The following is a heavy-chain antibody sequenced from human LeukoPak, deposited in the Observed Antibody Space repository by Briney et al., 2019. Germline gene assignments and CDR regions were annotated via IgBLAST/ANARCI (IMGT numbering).Heavy chain of an antibody. D-gene: IGHD6-13*01. CDR1: GFTFYTYG. V-gene: IGHV3-64*01. Sequence: GGSLGLSCAASGFTFYTYGMHWVRQAPGKGLEYVSGIGPDGGTTYYANSVKGRFTISRDNSKYMLYLQMGSLTADDMAVYYCARGAQLTDYWGQGTLVTVSS. CDR2: IGPDGGTT. J-gene: IGHJ4*02. CDR3: ARGAQLTDY.